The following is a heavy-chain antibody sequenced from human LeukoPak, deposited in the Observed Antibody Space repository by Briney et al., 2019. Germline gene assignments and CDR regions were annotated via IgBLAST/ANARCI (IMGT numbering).Heavy chain of an antibody. CDR2: IIPIFGTA. CDR1: GGTFSSYA. J-gene: IGHJ4*02. CDR3: ARGYCTNGVCCTGAYYFDY. V-gene: IGHV1-69*05. D-gene: IGHD2-8*01. Sequence: ASVKVSCKASGGTFSSYAISWVRQAPGQGLEWMGGIIPIFGTANYAQKFQGRVTITTDESTSTAYMELSSLRSEDTAVYYCARGYCTNGVCCTGAYYFDYWGQGTLVTVSS.